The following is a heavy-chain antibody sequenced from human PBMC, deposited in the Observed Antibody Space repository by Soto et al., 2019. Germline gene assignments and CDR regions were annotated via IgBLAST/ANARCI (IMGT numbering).Heavy chain of an antibody. CDR1: GGSISSYY. D-gene: IGHD3-22*01. J-gene: IGHJ4*02. V-gene: IGHV4-59*01. CDR3: ARGDSGYYPPFFDY. Sequence: SETLSLTCTVSGGSISSYYWSWIRQPPGKGLEWIGYIYYSGSTNYNPSLKSRVTISVDTSKNQFSLKLSSVTAADTAVYYCARGDSGYYPPFFDYWGQGTLVTVSS. CDR2: IYYSGST.